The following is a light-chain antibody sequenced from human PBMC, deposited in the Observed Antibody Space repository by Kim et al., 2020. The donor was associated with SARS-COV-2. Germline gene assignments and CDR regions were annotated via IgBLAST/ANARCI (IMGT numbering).Light chain of an antibody. CDR2: AAS. Sequence: DIQMTQSPSSLSASVGDRVTITCRASQSISSYLNWYQQKPGKAPKLLIYAASSLQSGVPSRFSGSGSGTDFTLTISSLQPEDFATYYCQQGYSPGFTFGPGTKVDIK. V-gene: IGKV1-39*01. CDR3: QQGYSPGFT. CDR1: QSISSY. J-gene: IGKJ3*01.